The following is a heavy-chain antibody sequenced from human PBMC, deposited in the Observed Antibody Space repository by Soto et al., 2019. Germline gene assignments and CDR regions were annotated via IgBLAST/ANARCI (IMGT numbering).Heavy chain of an antibody. J-gene: IGHJ4*02. V-gene: IGHV1-69*06. CDR1: EDIFSNYA. Sequence: QALLVQSAAEVKKPGSSVKVSCKASEDIFSNYAISWVRQAPGQGLELMGGIIPIFGTSNFAQDFQGRVTISADKSTRTIYMEISDLRTDDTAVYYCARDYIGHNPALNRFDTWGQGTLVTVSS. CDR3: ARDYIGHNPALNRFDT. D-gene: IGHD2-15*01. CDR2: IIPIFGTS.